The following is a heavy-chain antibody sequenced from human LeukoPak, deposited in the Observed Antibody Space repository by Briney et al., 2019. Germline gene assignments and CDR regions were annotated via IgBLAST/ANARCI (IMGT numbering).Heavy chain of an antibody. CDR2: IGIRGDT. V-gene: IGHV3-13*01. CDR3: ARGGIQVSGIDEFDY. J-gene: IGHJ4*02. D-gene: IGHD6-19*01. Sequence: PPGGSLRLSCAASGFTFIDYDMDSVRPVIGKGLERVSAIGIRGDTHYSGSVKGRFTISRENAESSLYLQMNSLRAEDTAVYYCARGGIQVSGIDEFDYWGQGTLVTVSS. CDR1: GFTFIDYD.